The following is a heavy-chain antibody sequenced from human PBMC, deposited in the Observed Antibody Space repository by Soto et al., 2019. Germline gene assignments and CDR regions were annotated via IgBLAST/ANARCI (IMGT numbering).Heavy chain of an antibody. CDR3: ARVDIVTVYGCMDV. Sequence: PSETRSPTCTVSGDSFRTGEQYWSWIRQPQGKGLEWIEYIYYSEATYYQACLKRRITLSVETSKTQFTLELTSVTAVDTAVYFWARVDIVTVYGCMDVWGQGTMVTVSS. CDR1: GDSFRTGEQY. J-gene: IGHJ6*02. CDR2: IYYSEAT. D-gene: IGHD3-9*01. V-gene: IGHV4-30-4*08.